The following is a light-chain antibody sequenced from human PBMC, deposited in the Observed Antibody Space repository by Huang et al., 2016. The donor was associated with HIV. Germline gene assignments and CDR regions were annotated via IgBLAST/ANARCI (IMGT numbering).Light chain of an antibody. CDR2: LGS. CDR1: QRLLHGNGHNY. Sequence: DIVMVQSPVSLSVTPGEAASITCRSSQRLLHGNGHNYLDWYRHKPGQSPQLLINLGSTRASGVPDRFSGSGSGTDFTLKINRVEADDVGVYYCMQGLQSWTFGQGTKVEI. V-gene: IGKV2-28*01. CDR3: MQGLQSWT. J-gene: IGKJ1*01.